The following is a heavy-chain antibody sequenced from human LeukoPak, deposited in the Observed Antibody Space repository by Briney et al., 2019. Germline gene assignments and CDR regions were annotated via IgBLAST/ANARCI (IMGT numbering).Heavy chain of an antibody. Sequence: SETLSLTCTVSGGSISSGSYYWSWIRQPAGKGLEWIGSIYYSGSTYYNPSLKSRVTISVDTSKNQFSLKLSSVTAADTAVYYCARLIVVVPAAKGNFDYWGQGTLVTVSS. CDR1: GGSISSGSYY. CDR2: IYYSGST. J-gene: IGHJ4*02. V-gene: IGHV4-39*01. CDR3: ARLIVVVPAAKGNFDY. D-gene: IGHD2-2*01.